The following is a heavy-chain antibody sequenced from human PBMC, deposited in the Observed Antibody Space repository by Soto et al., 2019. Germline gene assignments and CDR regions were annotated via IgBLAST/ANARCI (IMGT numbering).Heavy chain of an antibody. CDR2: IIPIFGTA. D-gene: IGHD1-26*01. CDR1: GGPFSSYA. CDR3: ASVPYSGSYPGPP. Sequence: SSVKVSCTASGGPFSSYAISWVRQAPGQGLAWMGGIIPIFGTANYAQKFQGRVTITADESTSTAYMELSSLRSEDTAVYYCASVPYSGSYPGPPWGQGTLATVS. V-gene: IGHV1-69*01. J-gene: IGHJ5*02.